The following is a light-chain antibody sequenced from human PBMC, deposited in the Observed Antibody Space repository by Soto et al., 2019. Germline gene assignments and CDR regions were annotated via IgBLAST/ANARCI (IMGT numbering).Light chain of an antibody. V-gene: IGKV3-15*01. CDR3: HQYNSWRPET. J-gene: IGKJ1*01. Sequence: EIVMTQSPATLSVSPGERATLSCRASQSVSSNLAWYQQKPGQAPRLLIYGASTRATGIPARFSGSGSGTGVSLTISSLRAEDFAVYYCHQYNSWRPETFGQGTKVEIK. CDR1: QSVSSN. CDR2: GAS.